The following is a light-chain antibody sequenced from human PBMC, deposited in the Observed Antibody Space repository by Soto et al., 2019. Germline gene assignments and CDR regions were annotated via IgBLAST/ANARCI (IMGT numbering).Light chain of an antibody. CDR1: RNVRIY. CDR3: QQSYKMPS. CDR2: ATS. Sequence: EIPLTQSPSSLAASVGDRLTLTCRASRNVRIYLNWYQHKPGKGPTLLIHATSNLQIGVPSRFSGSGSGTEFTLTISSLEPEDFGTYYCQQSYKMPSFGQGTRLEIK. V-gene: IGKV1-39*01. J-gene: IGKJ5*01.